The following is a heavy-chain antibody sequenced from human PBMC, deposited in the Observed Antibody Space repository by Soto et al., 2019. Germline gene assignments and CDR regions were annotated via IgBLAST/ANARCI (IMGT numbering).Heavy chain of an antibody. V-gene: IGHV4-34*01. D-gene: IGHD1-26*01. CDR3: AIQPLGWELPGMPYYYGMDV. Sequence: SETLSLTCAVYGGSFSGYYWSWIRQPPGKGLEWIGEINHSGSTNYNPSLKSRVTISVDTSKNQFSLKLSSVTAADTAVYYCAIQPLGWELPGMPYYYGMDVWGQGTTVTVSS. CDR1: GGSFSGYY. CDR2: INHSGST. J-gene: IGHJ6*02.